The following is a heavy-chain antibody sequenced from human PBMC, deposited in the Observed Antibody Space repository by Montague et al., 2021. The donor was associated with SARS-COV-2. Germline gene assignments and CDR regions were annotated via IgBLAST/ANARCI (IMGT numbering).Heavy chain of an antibody. CDR3: ARYSYSGTNFGLNDGFDI. Sequence: CAISGDSVSSNNAAWNWIRQSPSRGLEWLGRTCYRSEWYFDYAISLRGRITINPDTSKNQFSLQLDSVALDDTAVYYCARYSYSGTNFGLNDGFDIWGQGTLVTVSS. J-gene: IGHJ3*02. CDR2: TCYRSEWYF. V-gene: IGHV6-1*01. D-gene: IGHD1-26*01. CDR1: GDSVSSNNAA.